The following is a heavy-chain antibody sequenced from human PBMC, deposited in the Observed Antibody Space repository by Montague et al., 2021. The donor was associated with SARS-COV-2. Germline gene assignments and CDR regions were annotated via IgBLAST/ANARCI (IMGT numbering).Heavy chain of an antibody. D-gene: IGHD2-8*01. J-gene: IGHJ4*02. V-gene: IGHV4-59*01. CDR1: GGSISTYY. Sequence: SETLPLTCTISGGSISTYYWSWIRHPPGQRLEYIGYIYYSGSTSYNPSLGSRVTMSLDTSRNQFSLRLISVTPADTAVYYCARGTWHRPSFDSWGQGALVTVSS. CDR3: ARGTWHRPSFDS. CDR2: IYYSGST.